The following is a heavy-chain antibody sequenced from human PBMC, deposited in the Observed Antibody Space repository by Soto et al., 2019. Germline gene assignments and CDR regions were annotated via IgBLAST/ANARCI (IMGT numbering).Heavy chain of an antibody. CDR3: ARVGYYDILTGPDY. J-gene: IGHJ4*02. V-gene: IGHV4-31*02. CDR1: GGSISSGGYY. Sequence: PSETLSLTCTVSGGSISSGGYYWSWIRQHPGKGLEWIGYIYYSGSTYYNPSLKSRVTISVDTSKNQFSLKLSSVTAADTAVYYCARVGYYDILTGPDYWGQGTRVTVSS. D-gene: IGHD3-9*01. CDR2: IYYSGST.